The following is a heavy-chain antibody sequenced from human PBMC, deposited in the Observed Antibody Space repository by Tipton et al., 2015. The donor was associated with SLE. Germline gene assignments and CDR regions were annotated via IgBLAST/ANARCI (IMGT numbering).Heavy chain of an antibody. V-gene: IGHV4-34*01. J-gene: IGHJ4*02. CDR1: GGSFSGYY. Sequence: TLSLTCAVYGGSFSGYYWSWIRQPPGKGLEWIGEINHSGSTNYNPSLKSRVTISVDTSKNQFSLKLSYVTAADTAVYYCARGDTVFDYWGRGTLVTVSS. D-gene: IGHD4-17*01. CDR3: ARGDTVFDY. CDR2: INHSGST.